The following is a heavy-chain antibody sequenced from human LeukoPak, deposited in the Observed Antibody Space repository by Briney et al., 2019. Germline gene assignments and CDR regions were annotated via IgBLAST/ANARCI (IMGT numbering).Heavy chain of an antibody. J-gene: IGHJ4*02. CDR1: GFTFDDYA. V-gene: IGHV3-9*03. CDR3: AKGDYSSYAPGGYFDY. CDR2: ISWNSGSI. Sequence: PGGSLRLSCAASGFTFDDYAMHWVRQAPGKGLEWVSGISWNSGSIGYADSVRGRFTISRDNAKNSLYLQMNSLRAEDMALYYCAKGDYSSYAPGGYFDYWGQGTLVTVSS. D-gene: IGHD4-11*01.